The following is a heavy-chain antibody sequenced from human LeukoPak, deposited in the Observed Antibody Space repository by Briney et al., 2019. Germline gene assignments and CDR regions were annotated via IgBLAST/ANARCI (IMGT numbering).Heavy chain of an antibody. J-gene: IGHJ4*02. D-gene: IGHD2-15*01. CDR2: ISDTGNT. V-gene: IGHV3-23*01. Sequence: PGGSLRLSCAASGFTLSSYAKSWVRQAPGKGLEWVSAISDTGNTYHADSVKGRFTISRDSSKNTLFLQMNRLRPEDAAVYYCAKAPVTTCRGAFCYPFDYWGLGTPVTVSS. CDR3: AKAPVTTCRGAFCYPFDY. CDR1: GFTLSSYA.